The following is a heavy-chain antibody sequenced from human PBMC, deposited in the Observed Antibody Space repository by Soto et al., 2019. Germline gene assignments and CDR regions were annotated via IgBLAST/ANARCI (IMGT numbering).Heavy chain of an antibody. CDR3: ARDDSSSWGSFDL. Sequence: QVQLQESGPGLVKPSETLSLTCTVSGGSISSYYWSWIRQPPGKGLEWIGYIYYSGSTNYNPSLKSRVTISVDTSKNQFSLKLSSVTAADTAVYYCARDDSSSWGSFDLWGRGTLVTVSS. V-gene: IGHV4-59*01. CDR2: IYYSGST. D-gene: IGHD6-13*01. CDR1: GGSISSYY. J-gene: IGHJ2*01.